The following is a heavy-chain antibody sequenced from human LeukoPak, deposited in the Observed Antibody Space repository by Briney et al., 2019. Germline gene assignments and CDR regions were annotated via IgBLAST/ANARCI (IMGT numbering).Heavy chain of an antibody. D-gene: IGHD2-2*01. J-gene: IGHJ4*02. CDR3: AKASYRSCSSTSCYDG. CDR1: GFTFSSYA. Sequence: GGSLRLSCAASGFTFSSYAMSWVRQAPGKGLKWVSAISGSGGSTYYADSVKGRFTISRDNSKNTLYLQMNSLRAEDTAVYYCAKASYRSCSSTSCYDGWGQGTLVTVSS. CDR2: ISGSGGST. V-gene: IGHV3-23*01.